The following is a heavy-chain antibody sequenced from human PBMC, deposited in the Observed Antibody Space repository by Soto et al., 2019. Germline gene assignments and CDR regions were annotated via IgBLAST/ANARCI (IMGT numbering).Heavy chain of an antibody. J-gene: IGHJ4*02. V-gene: IGHV1-18*01. CDR1: GYCVSGYT. D-gene: IGHD3-10*01. CDR2: ISPDDGNT. Sequence: SVKVSCKTFGYCVSGYTIAWVRQAPGQGLGWLGWISPDDGNTEYEQKFQGRVTMTADTLTNNAYMELRSLKYDDTAVYYCARVEAPFGESLHWGQGTPVTVSS. CDR3: ARVEAPFGESLH.